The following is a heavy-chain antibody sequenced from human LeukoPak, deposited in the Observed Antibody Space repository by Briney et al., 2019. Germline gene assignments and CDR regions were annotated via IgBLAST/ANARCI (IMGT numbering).Heavy chain of an antibody. J-gene: IGHJ4*02. D-gene: IGHD3-22*01. CDR2: IYYSGST. Sequence: PSETLSLTCTVSGGSISSSSYYWGWIRQPPGKGLEWIGSIYYSGSTNYNPSLKSRVTISVDTSKNQFSLKLSSVTAADTAVYYCARRQYYYASSAGKSLDYWGQGTLVTVSS. V-gene: IGHV4-39*07. CDR1: GGSISSSSYY. CDR3: ARRQYYYASSAGKSLDY.